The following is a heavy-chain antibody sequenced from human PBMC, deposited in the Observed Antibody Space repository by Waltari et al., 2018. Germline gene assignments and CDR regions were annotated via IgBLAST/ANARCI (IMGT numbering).Heavy chain of an antibody. D-gene: IGHD2-15*01. CDR3: ARLEVEEVSNWYFDL. Sequence: QVQLQESGPGLVKPSETLSLTCSVSGGAIRSHSWSWIRQPPGKGLEWIGHIDDSGRTNYNPSLKSRVTISADTSKNQVSLKLNSVTTADTAVYYCARLEVEEVSNWYFDLWGRGTLVTVSS. V-gene: IGHV4-59*11. CDR2: IDDSGRT. J-gene: IGHJ2*01. CDR1: GGAIRSHS.